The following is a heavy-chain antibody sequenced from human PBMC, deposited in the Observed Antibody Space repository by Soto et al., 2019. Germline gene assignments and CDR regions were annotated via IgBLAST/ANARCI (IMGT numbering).Heavy chain of an antibody. Sequence: SETLSLTCTVSGGSISSSSYYWGWIRQPPGKGLEWIGSIYYSGSTYYNPSLKSRVTISVDTSKNQFSLKLSSVTAADTAVYYCARSYYYYYYGMDVWGQGTTVTVS. V-gene: IGHV4-39*01. J-gene: IGHJ6*02. CDR1: GGSISSSSYY. CDR3: ARSYYYYYYGMDV. CDR2: IYYSGST.